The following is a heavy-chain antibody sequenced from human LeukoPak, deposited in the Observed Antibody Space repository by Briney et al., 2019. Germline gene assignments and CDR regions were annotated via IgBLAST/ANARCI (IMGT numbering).Heavy chain of an antibody. Sequence: GASVKVSCKASGGTFSSYAISWVRQAPGQGLEWMGRIIPILGIANYAQKFQGRVTITADKSTSTAYMELSSLRSEDTAVYYCALYYYGSGSYYSFDYWGQGTLVTVSS. J-gene: IGHJ4*02. CDR1: GGTFSSYA. V-gene: IGHV1-69*04. CDR3: ALYYYGSGSYYSFDY. CDR2: IIPILGIA. D-gene: IGHD3-10*01.